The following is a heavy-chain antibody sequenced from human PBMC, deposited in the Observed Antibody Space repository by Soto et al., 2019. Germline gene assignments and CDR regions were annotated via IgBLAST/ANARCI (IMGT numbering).Heavy chain of an antibody. V-gene: IGHV1-8*01. CDR1: GYTFTSYD. D-gene: IGHD3-3*01. CDR3: ASTHSDSWSAYYIPWFDT. Sequence: ASVKVSCKASGYTFTSYDINWVRQATGQGLEWMGWMNPNSGNTGYAQKFQGRVTMTRNTSISTAYMELSSLRSEDTAVYYCASTHSDSWSAYYIPWFDTWVPGTLLTVSP. CDR2: MNPNSGNT. J-gene: IGHJ5*02.